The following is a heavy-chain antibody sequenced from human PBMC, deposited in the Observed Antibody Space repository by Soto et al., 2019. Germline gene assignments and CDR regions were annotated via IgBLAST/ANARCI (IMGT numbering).Heavy chain of an antibody. CDR1: GFTFSSYW. V-gene: IGHV3-74*01. J-gene: IGHJ4*02. Sequence: EVQLVESGGGLVQPGGSLRLSCAASGFTFSSYWMHWVRQAPGKGLVWVSRINSDGSSTSYADSVKGRFTISRDNAKNTLYLQMNSLRAEDTAVYYCARGSPYYDFWSGYYTGGNFDYWGQGTLVTVSS. D-gene: IGHD3-3*01. CDR2: INSDGSST. CDR3: ARGSPYYDFWSGYYTGGNFDY.